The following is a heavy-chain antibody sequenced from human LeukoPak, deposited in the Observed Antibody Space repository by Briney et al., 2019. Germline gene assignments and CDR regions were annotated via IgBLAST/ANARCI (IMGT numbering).Heavy chain of an antibody. V-gene: IGHV4-61*01. CDR2: IYYSGST. Sequence: ASETLSLTCTVSGGSISSSSYYWGWIRQPPGKGLEWIGYIYYSGSTNYNPSLKSRVTISVDTSKNQFSLKLSSVTAADTAVYYCARDRGPHYYDTRAFDIWGQGTMVTVSS. CDR1: GGSISSSSYY. D-gene: IGHD3-22*01. CDR3: ARDRGPHYYDTRAFDI. J-gene: IGHJ3*02.